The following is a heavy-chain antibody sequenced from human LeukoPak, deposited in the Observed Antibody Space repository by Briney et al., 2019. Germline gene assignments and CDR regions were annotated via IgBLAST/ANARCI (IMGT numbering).Heavy chain of an antibody. Sequence: ASVKVSCKASGGTFSSYAFSWVRQAPGQGLEWMGGIIPIFGTANYAQKFQGRVTITADESTSTAYMELSSLRSEDTAVYYCAKVRNISPSSYYYMDVWGKGTTVTTSS. V-gene: IGHV1-69*01. CDR3: AKVRNISPSSYYYMDV. CDR1: GGTFSSYA. J-gene: IGHJ6*03. CDR2: IIPIFGTA. D-gene: IGHD2/OR15-2a*01.